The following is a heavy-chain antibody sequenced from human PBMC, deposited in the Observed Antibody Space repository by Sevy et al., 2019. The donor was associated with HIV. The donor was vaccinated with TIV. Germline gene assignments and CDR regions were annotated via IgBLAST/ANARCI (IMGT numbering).Heavy chain of an antibody. CDR2: ISYNGRNQ. CDR1: GFSLSDHA. Sequence: GGSLRLSCAASGFSLSDHAVSWVRQTPGKGLEWLAVISYNGRNQYYAASVKGRCTISKDDSKNTLYLQLNSLRAEDTAVYYCARFVGYCSGGRCSIIDFWGQGTLVTVSS. V-gene: IGHV3-30*04. D-gene: IGHD2-15*01. J-gene: IGHJ4*02. CDR3: ARFVGYCSGGRCSIIDF.